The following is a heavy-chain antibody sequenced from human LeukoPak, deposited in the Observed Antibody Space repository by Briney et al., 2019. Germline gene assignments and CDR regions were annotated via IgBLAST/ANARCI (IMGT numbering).Heavy chain of an antibody. V-gene: IGHV1-69*06. CDR1: GGTFSSYA. CDR2: IIPIFGTA. CDR3: ARTRVTSSSWWPYYYYYYMDV. J-gene: IGHJ6*03. D-gene: IGHD6-13*01. Sequence: ASVKVSCKASGGTFSSYAISWVRQAPGQGLEWMGGIIPIFGTANYAQKFQGRVTITADKSTSTAYMELSSLRSEDTAVYYCARTRVTSSSWWPYYYYYYMDVWGKGTTVTVSS.